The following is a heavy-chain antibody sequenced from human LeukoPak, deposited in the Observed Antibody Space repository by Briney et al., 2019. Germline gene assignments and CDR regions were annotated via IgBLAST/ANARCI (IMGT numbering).Heavy chain of an antibody. D-gene: IGHD3-10*01. CDR1: GYTSTGHF. CDR2: ISAYKGNT. V-gene: IGHV1-18*04. CDR3: ARDLYYYGSGSYYDVFDV. Sequence: GASVKVSCKASGYTSTGHFMHWVRQAPGQGPEWMGWISAYKGNTYYAQKLQGRVTMTTDTSTSTAYMELRSLRSDDTAIYYCARDLYYYGSGSYYDVFDVWGQGTVVTVSS. J-gene: IGHJ3*01.